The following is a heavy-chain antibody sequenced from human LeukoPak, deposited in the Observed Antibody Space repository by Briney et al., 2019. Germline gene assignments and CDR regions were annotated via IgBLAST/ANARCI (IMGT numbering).Heavy chain of an antibody. CDR3: AKDTTPPKAGFDP. J-gene: IGHJ5*02. D-gene: IGHD1-14*01. CDR1: GFTFSSYG. CDR2: IRYDGSNK. V-gene: IGHV3-30*02. Sequence: GGSLRLSCAASGFTFSSYGMHWVRQAPGKGLEWVAFIRYDGSNKYYADSVKGRFTISRDNSKSTLYLQMNSLRAEDTAVYYCAKDTTPPKAGFDPWGQGTLVTVSS.